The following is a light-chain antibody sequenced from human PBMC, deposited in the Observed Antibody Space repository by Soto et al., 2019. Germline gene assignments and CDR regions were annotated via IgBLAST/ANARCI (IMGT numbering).Light chain of an antibody. Sequence: EIVMTQSPATLSVSPGASTTLSCRASQSVSSDLAWYQQKPGQAPSLLIYDSSTRATGIPARFSVIVSGTELTINISSLQSEDGAVYDGQQYNNWPITFGQGTRLEIK. V-gene: IGKV3-15*01. CDR2: DSS. J-gene: IGKJ5*01. CDR3: QQYNNWPIT. CDR1: QSVSSD.